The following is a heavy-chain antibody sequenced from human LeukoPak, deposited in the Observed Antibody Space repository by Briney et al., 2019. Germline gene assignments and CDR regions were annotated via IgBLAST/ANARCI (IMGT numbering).Heavy chain of an antibody. CDR1: GFTVSTNY. Sequence: GESLRLSCAASGFTVSTNYMSWVRQAPGKGLEWVSVIYSGGSTYHAASVKGRFTISRDNSKNTLYLQMNSLRAEDTAVYYCAREGYYYGSGSYQAFDIWGQGTMVTVSS. CDR2: IYSGGST. J-gene: IGHJ3*02. V-gene: IGHV3-66*01. CDR3: AREGYYYGSGSYQAFDI. D-gene: IGHD3-10*01.